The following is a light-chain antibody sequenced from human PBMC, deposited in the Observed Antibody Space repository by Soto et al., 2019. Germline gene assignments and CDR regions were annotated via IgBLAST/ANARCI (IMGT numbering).Light chain of an antibody. CDR2: GNT. Sequence: QSVLTQPPSVSGAPGQRVTISCTGSSSNIGAGYDVHWYQQLPGRAPKLLIYGNTTRPSGVPDRFSGSKSGTSASLAITGLQAEDEADYYCLSFDSSLSVVFGGGTKRTVL. CDR1: SSNIGAGYD. CDR3: LSFDSSLSVV. V-gene: IGLV1-40*01. J-gene: IGLJ2*01.